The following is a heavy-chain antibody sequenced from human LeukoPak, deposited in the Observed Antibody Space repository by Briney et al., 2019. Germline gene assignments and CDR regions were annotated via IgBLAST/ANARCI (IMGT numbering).Heavy chain of an antibody. CDR1: GFTFSGSA. V-gene: IGHV3-73*01. J-gene: IGHJ6*04. Sequence: GGSLRLSCAASGFTFSGSAMHWVRQASGKGLEWVGRIRSKANSYATAYAASVKGRFTISRDDSKNTAYLQMNSLKTEDTAVYYCTRAGITMVRGVMIPDVWGKGTTVTVSS. CDR2: IRSKANSYAT. D-gene: IGHD3-10*01. CDR3: TRAGITMVRGVMIPDV.